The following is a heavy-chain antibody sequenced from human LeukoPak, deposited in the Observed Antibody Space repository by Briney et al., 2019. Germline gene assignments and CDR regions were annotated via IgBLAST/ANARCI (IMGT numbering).Heavy chain of an antibody. D-gene: IGHD2-8*01. Sequence: PGGSLRLSCATSGFTFSSYWMSWVRQVPGKGLEWVANIDQDGSEKYYVDSVKGRFTISRDNAKNSLYLQMNSLRAEDTAVYYCARVGYCTNGVCYGSDYWGQGTLVTVSS. V-gene: IGHV3-7*01. CDR2: IDQDGSEK. J-gene: IGHJ4*02. CDR3: ARVGYCTNGVCYGSDY. CDR1: GFTFSSYW.